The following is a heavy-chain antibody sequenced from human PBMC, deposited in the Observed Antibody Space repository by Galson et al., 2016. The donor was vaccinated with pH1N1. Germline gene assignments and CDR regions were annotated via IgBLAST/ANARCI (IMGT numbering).Heavy chain of an antibody. CDR1: GGSISNSNYY. D-gene: IGHD3-10*01. Sequence: CTVSGGSISNSNYYWGWIRQPPGKGLQWIANIYYSGITYYDASLKSRVTISVDTSKNQFSLKLNSVIAADTAVYYCARLWYGEYIDYWGQGTRVTVSP. CDR2: IYYSGIT. V-gene: IGHV4-39*01. CDR3: ARLWYGEYIDY. J-gene: IGHJ4*02.